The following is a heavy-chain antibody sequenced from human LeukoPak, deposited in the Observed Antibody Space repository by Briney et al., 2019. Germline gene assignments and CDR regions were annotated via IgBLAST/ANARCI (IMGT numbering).Heavy chain of an antibody. V-gene: IGHV1-46*01. J-gene: IGHJ3*02. CDR1: GYTFTGYY. Sequence: ASVKVSCKASGYTFTGYYMHWVRQAPGQGLAWMGIINLSAGSTSYAQRFQGRVTMTRDTSTSTVHMELSSLRSEDTAVYYCARGQYYSDTINFYSRHDAFDIWGRGTMVTVSS. CDR3: ARGQYYSDTINFYSRHDAFDI. D-gene: IGHD3-22*01. CDR2: INLSAGST.